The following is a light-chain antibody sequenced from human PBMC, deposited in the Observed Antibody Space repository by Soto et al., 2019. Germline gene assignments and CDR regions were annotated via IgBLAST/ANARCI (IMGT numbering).Light chain of an antibody. J-gene: IGKJ1*01. V-gene: IGKV1-5*01. CDR2: DAS. Sequence: DIRMTQSPSTLSASVGDRVTITLRASQSSSSWFACYQQKPGKAPMLLIYDASRLESGVPSRFSGSGSATEFTLTISSLQPDDFATYYCQQYNNYWTFGQGTKVDIK. CDR3: QQYNNYWT. CDR1: QSSSSW.